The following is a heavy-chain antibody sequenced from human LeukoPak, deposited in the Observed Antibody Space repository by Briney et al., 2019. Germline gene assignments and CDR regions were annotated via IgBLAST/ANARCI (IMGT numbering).Heavy chain of an antibody. J-gene: IGHJ3*02. D-gene: IGHD2-2*01. CDR1: GFTFSDYY. Sequence: GSLRLSCAASGFTFSDYYMSWIRQPPGKGLDWIGEINHSGSMNYNPSLESGVTISVDTSKNQFSLKLSSVTAADTAVYYCAREGGKKRFCSSTSCYGLGAFDIWGQGTMVTVSS. V-gene: IGHV4-34*01. CDR2: INHSGSM. CDR3: AREGGKKRFCSSTSCYGLGAFDI.